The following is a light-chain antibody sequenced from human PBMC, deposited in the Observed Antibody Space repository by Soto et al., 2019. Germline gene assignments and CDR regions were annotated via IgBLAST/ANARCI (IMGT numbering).Light chain of an antibody. CDR2: KIS. V-gene: IGKV2-24*01. CDR3: MQLTHFPWM. J-gene: IGKJ1*01. CDR1: HSIVHSNGDTD. Sequence: DVVMTQAPLPSPVTLGQPASISCRSSHSIVHSNGDTDLTCYQQRPGQPPRLLIYKISKRFSGVPDRFSGSVAGTDFPLKISRVEAEDVGVYYCMQLTHFPWMLGQGTRV.